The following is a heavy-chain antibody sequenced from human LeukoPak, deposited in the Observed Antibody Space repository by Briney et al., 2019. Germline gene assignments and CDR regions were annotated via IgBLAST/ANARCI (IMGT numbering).Heavy chain of an antibody. CDR3: AREPTAAGYVDY. Sequence: GGSLRLSCAASGFTFSTYAMSWVRQGPGKGLEWVSAISGSGTRTYYADSVKGRFTVSRDNSKNTLYLQMNSLRAEDTAIYYCAREPTAAGYVDYWGQGTLATVFS. J-gene: IGHJ4*02. CDR1: GFTFSTYA. D-gene: IGHD3-16*01. CDR2: ISGSGTRT. V-gene: IGHV3-23*01.